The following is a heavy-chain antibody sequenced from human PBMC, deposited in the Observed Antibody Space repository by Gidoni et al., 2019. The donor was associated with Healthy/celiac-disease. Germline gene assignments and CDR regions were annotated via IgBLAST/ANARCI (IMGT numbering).Heavy chain of an antibody. D-gene: IGHD3-10*01. J-gene: IGHJ6*02. Sequence: QVQLVQSGAEVKKPGSSVTVSCKASGGTFSSYAISWVRQAPGQGLEWMGGIIPIFGTANYAQKFQGRVTITADESTSTAYMELSSLRSEDTAVYYCAREAFRRHMVQGVIHPPSYYYGMDVWGQGTTVTVSS. CDR1: GGTFSSYA. CDR3: AREAFRRHMVQGVIHPPSYYYGMDV. CDR2: IIPIFGTA. V-gene: IGHV1-69*01.